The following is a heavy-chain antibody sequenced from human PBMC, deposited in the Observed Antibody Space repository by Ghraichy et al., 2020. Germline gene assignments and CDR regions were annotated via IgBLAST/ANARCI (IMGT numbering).Heavy chain of an antibody. J-gene: IGHJ5*02. CDR3: ARAPDVLLGFDP. Sequence: RGSLRLSCAASGFTFSSYWMHWVRQAPGKGLVWVSRIDSDGSSTDYADSVRGRFTVSRDNAKNTLYLQMNSLRAEDTAVYYCARAPDVLLGFDPWGQGALVTVAS. CDR2: IDSDGSST. D-gene: IGHD3-10*01. V-gene: IGHV3-74*01. CDR1: GFTFSSYW.